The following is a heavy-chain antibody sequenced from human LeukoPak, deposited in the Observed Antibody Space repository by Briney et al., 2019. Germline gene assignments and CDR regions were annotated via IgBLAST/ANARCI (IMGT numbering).Heavy chain of an antibody. CDR3: AKDRFSGVPAAIFDY. CDR1: GFTFSSYA. D-gene: IGHD2-2*01. Sequence: GGSLRLSCAASGFTFSSYAMSWVRQAPGKGLEWVSAVSGSGGSTYYADSVKGRFTISRDNSKNTLYLQMNSLRAEDTAVYYCAKDRFSGVPAAIFDYWGQGTLVTVSS. V-gene: IGHV3-23*01. CDR2: VSGSGGST. J-gene: IGHJ4*02.